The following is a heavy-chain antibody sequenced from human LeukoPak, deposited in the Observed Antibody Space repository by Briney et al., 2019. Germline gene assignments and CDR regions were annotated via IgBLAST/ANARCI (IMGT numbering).Heavy chain of an antibody. Sequence: GGSLRLSCAASGFTFSSYEMNWVRQAPGKGLEWVSYISSSGSTIYYADSVKGRFTISRDNAKNSLYLQMNSLRAEDTAVYYCARINIRYNWDDGGYFDYWGQGTLVTVSS. CDR2: ISSSGSTI. J-gene: IGHJ4*02. CDR1: GFTFSSYE. V-gene: IGHV3-48*03. CDR3: ARINIRYNWDDGGYFDY. D-gene: IGHD1-1*01.